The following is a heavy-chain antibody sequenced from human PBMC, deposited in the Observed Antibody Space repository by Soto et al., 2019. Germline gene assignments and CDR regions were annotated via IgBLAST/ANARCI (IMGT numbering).Heavy chain of an antibody. Sequence: SGPTLVNPTETLTLTCTVSGFSLSNARMGVSWIRQPPGEALEWLAHIFSNDEKSYSTSLKSRLTISKDTSKSQVVLTMTNMDPVDTSTCYCARIRGGYSYGTFDYWGQGTLVTVSS. CDR1: GFSLSNARMG. CDR3: ARIRGGYSYGTFDY. V-gene: IGHV2-26*01. CDR2: IFSNDEK. J-gene: IGHJ4*02. D-gene: IGHD5-18*01.